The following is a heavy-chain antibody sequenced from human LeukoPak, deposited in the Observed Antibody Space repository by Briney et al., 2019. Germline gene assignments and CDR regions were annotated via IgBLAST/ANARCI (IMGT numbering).Heavy chain of an antibody. Sequence: PGGSLRLSCAASGYTFISYAMRWVRQAPGKGLEWVSAISVNGGSTYYADSVKGRHPISRDNSKNTLYLHMNSLSSEDTAVYYCAKGGGDYSKGIDYWGQGTLVTVSS. J-gene: IGHJ4*02. CDR3: AKGGGDYSKGIDY. CDR2: ISVNGGST. V-gene: IGHV3-23*01. CDR1: GYTFISYA. D-gene: IGHD4-11*01.